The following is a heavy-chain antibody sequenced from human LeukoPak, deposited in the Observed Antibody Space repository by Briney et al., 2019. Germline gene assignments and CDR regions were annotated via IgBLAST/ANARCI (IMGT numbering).Heavy chain of an antibody. CDR3: ARHRLVRGYSGYTVGKYYFDY. J-gene: IGHJ4*02. CDR1: GGSFSGYY. Sequence: SETLSLTCAVYGGSFSGYYWSWIRQPPGKGLEWIGEINHSGSTNYNPSLKSRVTISVDTSKNQFSLKLSSVTAADTAVYYCARHRLVRGYSGYTVGKYYFDYWGQGTLVTVSS. CDR2: INHSGST. V-gene: IGHV4-34*01. D-gene: IGHD5-12*01.